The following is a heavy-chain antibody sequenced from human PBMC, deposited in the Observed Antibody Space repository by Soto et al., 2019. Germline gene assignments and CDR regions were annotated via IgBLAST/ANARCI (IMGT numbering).Heavy chain of an antibody. CDR1: NGSISSYY. J-gene: IGHJ5*02. CDR2: IYYSGIT. V-gene: IGHV4-59*01. CDR3: ARGWRQTVPNWFDP. Sequence: SETLSLTCTVSNGSISSYYWSWIRQPPGKGLEWIGYIYYSGITNYNPSLKSRVTISVDTSKNQFSLKLSSVTAADTAVYYCARGWRQTVPNWFDPWGQGTLVTVS. D-gene: IGHD2-15*01.